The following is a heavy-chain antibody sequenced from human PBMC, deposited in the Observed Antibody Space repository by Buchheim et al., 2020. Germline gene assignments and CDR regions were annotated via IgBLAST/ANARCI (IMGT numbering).Heavy chain of an antibody. V-gene: IGHV3-11*01. CDR3: ARSCSSTSCYGEIWYYYYYGMDV. CDR2: ISSSGSTI. Sequence: QVQLVESGGGLVKPGGSLRLSCAASGFTFSDYYMSWIRQAPGKGLEWVSYISSSGSTIYYADPVKGRFTISRDNAKNSLYLQMNSLRAEDTAVYYCARSCSSTSCYGEIWYYYYYGMDVWGQGTT. CDR1: GFTFSDYY. J-gene: IGHJ6*02. D-gene: IGHD2-2*01.